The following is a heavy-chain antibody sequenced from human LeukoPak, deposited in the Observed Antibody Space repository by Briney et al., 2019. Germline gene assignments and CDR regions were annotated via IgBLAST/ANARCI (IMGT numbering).Heavy chain of an antibody. CDR2: IYYSGST. D-gene: IGHD2-21*02. Sequence: TSETLSLTCTVSGGSISSYYWSWIRQPPGKGLEWIGYIYYSGSTNYNPSLKSRVTISVDTSKYQFSLKLSSVTAADTAVYYCARTPGVTASIDYWGQGTLVTVSS. V-gene: IGHV4-59*01. CDR1: GGSISSYY. J-gene: IGHJ4*02. CDR3: ARTPGVTASIDY.